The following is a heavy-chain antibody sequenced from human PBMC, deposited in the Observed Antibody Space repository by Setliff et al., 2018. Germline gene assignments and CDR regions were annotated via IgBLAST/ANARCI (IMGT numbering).Heavy chain of an antibody. D-gene: IGHD6-13*01. V-gene: IGHV3-11*04. Sequence: GGSLRLSCAASGFTFSDYYMSWIRQAPGKGLEWVSYISSSGSTIYYADSVKGRFTISRDNAKNSLYLQMNSLRAEDTAVYYCATSIAAAALHGAFDIWGQGTMVTVSS. CDR2: ISSSGSTI. CDR1: GFTFSDYY. CDR3: ATSIAAAALHGAFDI. J-gene: IGHJ3*02.